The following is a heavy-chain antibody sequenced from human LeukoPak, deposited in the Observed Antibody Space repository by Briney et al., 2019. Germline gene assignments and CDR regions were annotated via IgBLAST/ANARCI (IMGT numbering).Heavy chain of an antibody. CDR1: GFTFDDYA. CDR2: ISWNSGSI. CDR3: AKGGPNWNDGVDY. V-gene: IGHV3-9*01. J-gene: IGHJ4*02. Sequence: GGSLRLSCAASGFTFDDYAMHWVRQAPGKGLEWVSGISWNSGSIGYADSVKGRFTISRDNAKNSLYLQMNSLRAEDTALYYCAKGGPNWNDGVDYWGQGTLVTVSS. D-gene: IGHD1-20*01.